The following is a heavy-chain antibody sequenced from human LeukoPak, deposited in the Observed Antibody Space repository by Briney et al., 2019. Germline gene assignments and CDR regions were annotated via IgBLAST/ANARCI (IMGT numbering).Heavy chain of an antibody. CDR1: GFIFSSYA. CDR3: AKGTLPRGYTYGYDLYYFDY. Sequence: GGSLRLSCATSGFIFSSYAMNWVRQAPGKGLEWVSGISGSGGSTYYADSVKGRFTISRDNSKNTLYLQMNSLRAEDTAVYYCAKGTLPRGYTYGYDLYYFDYWGQGTLVTASS. J-gene: IGHJ4*02. D-gene: IGHD5-18*01. V-gene: IGHV3-23*01. CDR2: ISGSGGST.